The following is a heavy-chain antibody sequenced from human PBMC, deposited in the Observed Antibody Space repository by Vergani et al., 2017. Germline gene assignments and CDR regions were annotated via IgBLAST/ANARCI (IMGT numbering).Heavy chain of an antibody. J-gene: IGHJ4*02. V-gene: IGHV4-38-2*02. CDR2: IYHSGST. CDR1: GGSISSGYY. Sequence: QVQLHESGPGLVKPSQTLSLTCTVSGGSISSGYYWGWIRQPPGKGLEWIGSIYHSGSTYYNPSLKSRVTISVDTSKNQFSLKLSSVTAADTAVYYCARRGYYYDSSGYSDYWGQGTLVTVSS. CDR3: ARRGYYYDSSGYSDY. D-gene: IGHD3-22*01.